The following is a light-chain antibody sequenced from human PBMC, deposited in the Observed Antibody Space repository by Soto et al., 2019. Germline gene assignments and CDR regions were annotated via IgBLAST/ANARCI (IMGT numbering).Light chain of an antibody. Sequence: EIVLTQSPGTLSLSPGERATLSCRASQSVRSTSLVWYQQKPGQAPRLLIYGASSRATGIPDRFSGSGSGTDITLTISRLEPEDSPADYCQQYCSSSWAFGQGTRVEIK. J-gene: IGKJ1*01. CDR1: QSVRSTS. V-gene: IGKV3-20*01. CDR3: QQYCSSSWA. CDR2: GAS.